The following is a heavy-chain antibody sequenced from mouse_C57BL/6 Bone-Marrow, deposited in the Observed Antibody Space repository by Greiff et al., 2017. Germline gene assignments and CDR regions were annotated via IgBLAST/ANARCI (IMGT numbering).Heavy chain of an antibody. J-gene: IGHJ1*03. D-gene: IGHD1-1*01. Sequence: QVQLKQSGAELARPGASVKLSCKASGYTFTSYGISWVKQRTGQGLEWIGEIYPRSGNTYYNEKFKGKATLTADKSSSTAYMELRSLTSEDSAVYFCARFITTVVAYWYFDVWGTGTTVTVSS. CDR1: GYTFTSYG. V-gene: IGHV1-81*01. CDR2: IYPRSGNT. CDR3: ARFITTVVAYWYFDV.